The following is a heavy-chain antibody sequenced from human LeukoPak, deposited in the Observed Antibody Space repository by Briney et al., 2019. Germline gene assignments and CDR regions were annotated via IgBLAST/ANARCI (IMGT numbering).Heavy chain of an antibody. CDR2: ISYDGSNK. CDR1: GFTFSSYG. D-gene: IGHD6-13*01. Sequence: GRSLRLSCAASGFTFSSYGMHWVRQAPGKGLEWVAVISYDGSNKYYADSVKGRFTISRDNSKNTLYLQMNSLRAEDTAVYYCAKDAAGTYYYMDVWGKGTTVTVSS. V-gene: IGHV3-30*18. J-gene: IGHJ6*03. CDR3: AKDAAGTYYYMDV.